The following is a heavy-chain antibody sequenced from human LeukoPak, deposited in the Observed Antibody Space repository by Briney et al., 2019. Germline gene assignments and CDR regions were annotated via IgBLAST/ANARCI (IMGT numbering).Heavy chain of an antibody. V-gene: IGHV3-30*02. CDR1: GFTFSSYG. CDR3: AKDNTYSSGWYQSQFDY. CDR2: IRYDGSNK. J-gene: IGHJ4*02. Sequence: PGRSLRLSCAASGFTFSSYGMHWVRQAPGKGLEWVAFIRYDGSNKYYADSVKGRFTISRDNSKNTLYLQMNSLRAEDTAVYYCAKDNTYSSGWYQSQFDYWGQGTLVTVSS. D-gene: IGHD6-19*01.